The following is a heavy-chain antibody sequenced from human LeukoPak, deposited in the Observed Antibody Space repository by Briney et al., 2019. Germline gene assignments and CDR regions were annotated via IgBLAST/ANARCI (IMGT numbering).Heavy chain of an antibody. CDR3: ARARWELLEFGY. CDR2: ITGSGGGT. V-gene: IGHV3-23*01. Sequence: GGSLRLSCAASGFTFSNYAMSWVRQAPGKGLEWVSSITGSGGGTYYADSVKGRFTISRDNSKTTLFLQMNSLRADDTAVYYCARARWELLEFGYWGKGTLVTVSS. D-gene: IGHD1-26*01. J-gene: IGHJ4*02. CDR1: GFTFSNYA.